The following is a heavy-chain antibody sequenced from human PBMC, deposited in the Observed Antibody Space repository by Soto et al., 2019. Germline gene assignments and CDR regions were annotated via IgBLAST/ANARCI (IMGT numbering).Heavy chain of an antibody. CDR2: ITAYNGHT. CDR3: ARGALDFDY. D-gene: IGHD3-16*01. CDR1: CYTFAYYA. V-gene: IGHV1-18*01. Sequence: ASVKVSCKASCYTFAYYAVPWVRQAPGQGLEWMGLITAYNGHTKDAQNLQGRLTLTTDTSTNTAYMELSSLRSDDTGVYYCARGALDFDYWGQGTLVTVSS. J-gene: IGHJ4*02.